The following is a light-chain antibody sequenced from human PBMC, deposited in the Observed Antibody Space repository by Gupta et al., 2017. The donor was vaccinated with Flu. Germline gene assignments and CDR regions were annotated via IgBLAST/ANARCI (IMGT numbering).Light chain of an antibody. J-gene: IGLJ1*01. Sequence: SALTQPPSVSGSPGQSVTISCTGTSRDVGAYNYVSWYQHHPGKAPKVMIYDVSLRPSGVPDRFSGSKSANTASLTISGLQAEDEADYYCCSYAGSSTLVFGTGTKVTVL. V-gene: IGLV2-11*01. CDR1: SRDVGAYNY. CDR2: DVS. CDR3: CSYAGSSTLV.